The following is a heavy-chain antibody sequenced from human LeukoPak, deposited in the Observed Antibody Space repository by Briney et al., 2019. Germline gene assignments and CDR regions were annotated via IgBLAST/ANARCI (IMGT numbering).Heavy chain of an antibody. Sequence: GGSLRLSCAASGFTFSSYSMNWVRQAPGKGLEWVSYISSSSSTIYHADSVKGRFTISRDNAKNSLYLQMNSLRAEDTAVYYCAKDRGGLLSPFDYWGQGTLVTVSS. CDR2: ISSSSSTI. CDR1: GFTFSSYS. CDR3: AKDRGGLLSPFDY. V-gene: IGHV3-48*04. J-gene: IGHJ4*02. D-gene: IGHD2/OR15-2a*01.